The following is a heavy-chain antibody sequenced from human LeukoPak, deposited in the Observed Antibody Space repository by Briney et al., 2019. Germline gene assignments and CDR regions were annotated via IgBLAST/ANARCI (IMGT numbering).Heavy chain of an antibody. D-gene: IGHD3-3*01. CDR1: GGSISSSSYY. J-gene: IGHJ3*02. V-gene: IGHV4-39*01. Sequence: PSETLSLTCTVSGGSISSSSYYWGWIRQPPGKGLEWIGSIYYSGSTYYNPSLKSRVTISVDTSKNQFSLKLSSVTAADTAVYYCARVVWRGRKGDAFDIWGQGTMVTVSS. CDR2: IYYSGST. CDR3: ARVVWRGRKGDAFDI.